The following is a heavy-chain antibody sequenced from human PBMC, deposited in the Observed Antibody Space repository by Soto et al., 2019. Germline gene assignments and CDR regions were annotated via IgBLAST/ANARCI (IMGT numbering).Heavy chain of an antibody. Sequence: PVAALKISYTACGYIFTSYWIGWVRQLCGKHLEWMRIIYPGDSDTRYTPSFQGQVTISADKSISTAYLQWSSLKASDTAMYYCERQFYYDSSGYPPYYYYGMDVWGQGTTVTVCS. D-gene: IGHD3-22*01. CDR1: GYIFTSYW. V-gene: IGHV5-51*01. CDR3: ERQFYYDSSGYPPYYYYGMDV. J-gene: IGHJ6*02. CDR2: IYPGDSDT.